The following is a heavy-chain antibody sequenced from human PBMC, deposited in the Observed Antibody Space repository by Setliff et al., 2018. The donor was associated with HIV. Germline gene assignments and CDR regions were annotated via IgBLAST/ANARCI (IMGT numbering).Heavy chain of an antibody. D-gene: IGHD3-22*01. CDR1: GGSISSSSHY. J-gene: IGHJ4*02. CDR3: ARLRITMIMMLNYFDY. Sequence: SETLSLTCTVSGGSISSSSHYWGWIRQSPGKGLEWIGSIYYSGSTYYNSSLKSRVTMSVDTSKNQFSLRLTSVTAADTAVYFCARLRITMIMMLNYFDYWGQGTLVTVSS. CDR2: IYYSGST. V-gene: IGHV4-39*07.